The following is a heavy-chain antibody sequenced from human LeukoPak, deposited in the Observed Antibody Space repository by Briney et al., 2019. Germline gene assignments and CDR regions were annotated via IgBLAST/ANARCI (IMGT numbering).Heavy chain of an antibody. D-gene: IGHD4-17*01. CDR2: INHSGST. CDR1: GGSFSGYY. CDR3: ARLGRIYGDYVAPDY. Sequence: PSETLSLTCAVYGGSFSGYYWSWIRQPPGKGLEWIGEINHSGSTNYDPSLKSRVTISVDTSKNQFSLKLSSVTAADTAVYYCARLGRIYGDYVAPDYWGQGTLVTVSS. J-gene: IGHJ4*02. V-gene: IGHV4-34*01.